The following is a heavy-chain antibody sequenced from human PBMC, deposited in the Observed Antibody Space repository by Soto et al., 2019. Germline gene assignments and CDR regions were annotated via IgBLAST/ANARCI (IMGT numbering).Heavy chain of an antibody. V-gene: IGHV1-69*12. CDR1: GGTFNTYA. Sequence: QVQLVQSGAEVKKPGSSVKVSCKASGGTFNTYAISWVRQAPGQGLEWLGGYIPMFGTANYGQRLQGRVTITASASTSTVYREVRSLRAEDTAVYYCASDTVVVVAERGTYYFYGMDVWGQGTTVTV. D-gene: IGHD2-15*01. CDR3: ASDTVVVVAERGTYYFYGMDV. J-gene: IGHJ6*02. CDR2: YIPMFGTA.